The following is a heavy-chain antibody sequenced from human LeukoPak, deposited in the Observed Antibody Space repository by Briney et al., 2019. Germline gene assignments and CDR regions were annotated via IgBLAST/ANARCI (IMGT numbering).Heavy chain of an antibody. CDR2: IYYSGTT. CDR3: ARRDFYGAGSHYDN. J-gene: IGHJ4*02. Sequence: ETLSLTRTVSGGSISLYYWSWLRQPPGKGLEWIGYIYYSGTTIYNPDLESRVTMSVDRSRNQYSLRLTSVTAADTAVYYCARRDFYGAGSHYDNWGQGALGPVSS. CDR1: GGSISLYY. V-gene: IGHV4-59*08. D-gene: IGHD3-10*01.